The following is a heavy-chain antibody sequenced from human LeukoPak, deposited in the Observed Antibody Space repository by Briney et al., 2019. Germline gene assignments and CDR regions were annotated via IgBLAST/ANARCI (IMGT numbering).Heavy chain of an antibody. CDR1: GFTVSSNY. CDR3: ARDKDYYDSRAFDY. J-gene: IGHJ4*02. CDR2: IYSGGST. D-gene: IGHD3-22*01. V-gene: IGHV3-53*01. Sequence: GGSLRLSCAASGFTVSSNYMSWVRQAPGKGLEWVTVIYSGGSTYYADSVKGRFTISRDNSKNTLYLQMNSLRAEDTAVYYCARDKDYYDSRAFDYWGQGTLVTVSS.